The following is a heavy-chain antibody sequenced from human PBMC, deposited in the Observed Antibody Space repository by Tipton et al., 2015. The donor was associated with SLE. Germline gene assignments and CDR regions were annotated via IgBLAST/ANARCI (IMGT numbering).Heavy chain of an antibody. V-gene: IGHV4-4*09. D-gene: IGHD2-2*01. J-gene: IGHJ6*02. CDR2: IYTSGST. CDR3: AGPAAGSSGYYYYSMDV. Sequence: TLSLTCTVSGGSISSYYWSWIRQPPGKGLEWIGYIYTSGSTNYNPSLKSRVTIPVDTSKNQFSLKLSSVTAADTAVYYCAGPAAGSSGYYYYSMDVWGQGTTVTVSS. CDR1: GGSISSYY.